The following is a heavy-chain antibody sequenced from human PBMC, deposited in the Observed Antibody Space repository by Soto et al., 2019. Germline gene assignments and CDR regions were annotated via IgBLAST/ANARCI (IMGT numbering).Heavy chain of an antibody. CDR2: IYSGGST. Sequence: GGSLRLSCAASGFTVSSNYMSWVRQAPGKGLEWVSVIYSGGSTYYADSVKGRFTISRDNSKNTLYLQMNSLRAEDTAVYYCASLSGYGDYHDAFDIWGQGTMVTVSS. J-gene: IGHJ3*02. V-gene: IGHV3-66*02. D-gene: IGHD4-17*01. CDR3: ASLSGYGDYHDAFDI. CDR1: GFTVSSNY.